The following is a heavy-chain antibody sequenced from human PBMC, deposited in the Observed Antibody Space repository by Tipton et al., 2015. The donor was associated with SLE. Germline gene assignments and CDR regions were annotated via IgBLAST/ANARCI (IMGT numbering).Heavy chain of an antibody. D-gene: IGHD3-3*01. CDR1: GGSVSRDY. V-gene: IGHV4-4*07. CDR2: IYTSGAT. Sequence: GLVKPSETLSLTCAVSGGSVSRDYWRWIRHPAGKGLEWIGRIYTSGATDHNPSLRSRVTVSRDTSKNQLSLKMTSVTAADTAVYYCARDFWSGNSHFFDLWGQGTLVTVSS. CDR3: ARDFWSGNSHFFDL. J-gene: IGHJ5*02.